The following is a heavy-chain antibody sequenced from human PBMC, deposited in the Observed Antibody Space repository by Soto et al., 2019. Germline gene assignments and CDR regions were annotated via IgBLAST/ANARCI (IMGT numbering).Heavy chain of an antibody. CDR3: ARGSWDDVSGHYYMDV. J-gene: IGHJ6*03. CDR2: TYYRSKWYF. V-gene: IGHV6-1*01. Sequence: VQLQLSGPGLVTPSQTLSLTCAISGDSVSSNSAGWNWIRQTPSRGLEWLGRTYYRSKWYFNYAVSVESRITINPVTSKNQFSLQLSSVTPDDTAVYYCARGSWDDVSGHYYMDVWGKGTTVTVSS. CDR1: GDSVSSNSAG. D-gene: IGHD1-1*01.